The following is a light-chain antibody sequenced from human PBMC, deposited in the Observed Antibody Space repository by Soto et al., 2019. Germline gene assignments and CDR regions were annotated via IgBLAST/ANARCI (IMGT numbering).Light chain of an antibody. J-gene: IGLJ2*01. Sequence: QSALTQPASGSGSPGQSITISCTGTSSDVGGYNYVSWYQQHPGKAPKLMIYEVSNRPSGVSNRFSGSKSGNTASLTISGLQAEDEADYYCSSYTSSGTLVVFGGGTKLTVL. V-gene: IGLV2-14*01. CDR1: SSDVGGYNY. CDR2: EVS. CDR3: SSYTSSGTLVV.